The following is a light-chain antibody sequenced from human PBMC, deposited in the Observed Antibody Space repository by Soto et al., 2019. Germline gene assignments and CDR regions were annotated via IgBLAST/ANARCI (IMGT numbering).Light chain of an antibody. V-gene: IGLV1-44*01. CDR2: NNN. CDR1: SSNIGSNT. J-gene: IGLJ2*01. CDR3: AAWDDSLNGVV. Sequence: QSVLTQPPSASGTPGQRVTISCSGSSSNIGSNTVNWYQQLPGTAPKLLIYNNNQRPSGVPDRFSGSKSGTSASLAISGLQSEDEADYYCAAWDDSLNGVVFGGGTKLT.